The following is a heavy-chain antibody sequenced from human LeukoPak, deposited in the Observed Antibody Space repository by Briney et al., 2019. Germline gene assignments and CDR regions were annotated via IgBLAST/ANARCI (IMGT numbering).Heavy chain of an antibody. CDR3: ARDDLPGYCSSTSCYAPPLFDY. D-gene: IGHD2-2*01. J-gene: IGHJ4*02. V-gene: IGHV3-11*05. CDR1: GFTFSDYY. Sequence: PGGSLRLSCAASGFTFSDYYMSWIRQAPGKGLEWVSYIRSDSTYTNYADSVKGRFTISRDNAKNSLYLQMNSLRAEDTAVYYCARDDLPGYCSSTSCYAPPLFDYWGQGTLVTVSS. CDR2: IRSDSTYT.